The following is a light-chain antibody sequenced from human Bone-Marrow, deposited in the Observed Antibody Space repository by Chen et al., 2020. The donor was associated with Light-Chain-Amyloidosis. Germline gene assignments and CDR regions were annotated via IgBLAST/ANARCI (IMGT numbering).Light chain of an antibody. CDR2: YVS. J-gene: IGLJ2*01. V-gene: IGLV2-14*03. CDR1: SSDVGCYKF. CDR3: SSFTSSTTVV. Sequence: QSALTQPASVSGSPGQSITIHCTGTSSDVGCYKFVSWYQPHPGKAPKVVIFYVSNRPSGVSDRFSGSKSGNTASLTISGLQAEDEADYYCSSFTSSTTVVFGGGTKVTVL.